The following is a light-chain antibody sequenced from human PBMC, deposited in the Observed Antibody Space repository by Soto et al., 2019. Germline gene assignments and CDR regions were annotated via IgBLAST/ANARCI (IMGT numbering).Light chain of an antibody. CDR1: QSVSSSY. Sequence: EIVLTQSPGTLSLSPGERATLSCRASQSVSSSYLAWYQQKPGQAPRLLIYGASSRATGIPDRFSGSGYGTEFTLTISRLEPGDFAVYYCQQYGSSPYTFGQGTRLEIK. J-gene: IGKJ5*01. CDR2: GAS. V-gene: IGKV3-20*01. CDR3: QQYGSSPYT.